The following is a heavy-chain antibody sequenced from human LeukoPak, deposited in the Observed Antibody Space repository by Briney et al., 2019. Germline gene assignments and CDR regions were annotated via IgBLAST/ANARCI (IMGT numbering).Heavy chain of an antibody. CDR1: GFTFDDYA. CDR3: AKDLYDSSGSDAFDI. CDR2: ISWNSGGI. D-gene: IGHD3-22*01. Sequence: GRSLRLSCAASGFTFDDYAMHWVRQAPGKGLEWVSGISWNSGGIGYADSVKGRFTISRDNAKNSLYLQMNSLRAEDTALYYCAKDLYDSSGSDAFDIWGQGTMVTVSS. V-gene: IGHV3-9*01. J-gene: IGHJ3*02.